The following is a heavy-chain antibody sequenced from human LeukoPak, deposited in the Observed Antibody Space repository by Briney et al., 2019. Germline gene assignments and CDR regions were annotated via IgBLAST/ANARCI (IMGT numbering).Heavy chain of an antibody. J-gene: IGHJ4*02. Sequence: GGSLRLSCAASGFTFSHKTMHWVRQAPGKGLEWVAVIWYDGSNKYYADSVKGRLTISRDNSKNTLYLQMNSLRAEDTAVYYCARGGDQAPIDYWGQGTLVTVSS. V-gene: IGHV3-33*08. D-gene: IGHD3-10*01. CDR3: ARGGDQAPIDY. CDR2: IWYDGSNK. CDR1: GFTFSHKT.